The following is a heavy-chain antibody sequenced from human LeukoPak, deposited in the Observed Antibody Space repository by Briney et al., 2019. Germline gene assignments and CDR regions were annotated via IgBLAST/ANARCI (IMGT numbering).Heavy chain of an antibody. Sequence: KPSEPLSLSCSVSGGSMSAYFWSWLRQPPGKGLEWIGCVYNSGDTIYNPSLKSRLTISIDMSENQFSLRLRCVSAADTAVYYCASQYCGGDCKGPGAFDVWGQGTMVAVSS. J-gene: IGHJ3*01. CDR3: ASQYCGGDCKGPGAFDV. D-gene: IGHD2-21*02. CDR1: GGSMSAYF. V-gene: IGHV4-59*08. CDR2: VYNSGDT.